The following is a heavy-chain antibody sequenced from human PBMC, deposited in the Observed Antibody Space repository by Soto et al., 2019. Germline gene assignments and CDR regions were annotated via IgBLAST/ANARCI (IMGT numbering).Heavy chain of an antibody. CDR1: GGFVGSGNYH. J-gene: IGHJ4*02. CDR2: IFYGGAT. D-gene: IGHD4-17*01. CDR3: ARESYGDFVY. V-gene: IGHV4-61*03. Sequence: QVPLQESGPGLVKPSETLSLTCNVSGGFVGSGNYHWSWIRQSPGKGLEWIGDIFYGGATNYNPSLKIRVTISADTSKKRFSLILTSVTAADTAVYYCARESYGDFVYWGQGTLVIVS.